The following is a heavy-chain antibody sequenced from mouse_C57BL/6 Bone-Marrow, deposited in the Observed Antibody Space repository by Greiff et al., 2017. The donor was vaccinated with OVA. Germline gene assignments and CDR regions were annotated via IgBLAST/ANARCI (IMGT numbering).Heavy chain of an antibody. V-gene: IGHV5-17*01. J-gene: IGHJ1*03. CDR1: GFTFSDYG. D-gene: IGHD1-1*01. Sequence: DVKLVESGGGLVKPGGSLKLSCAASGFTFSDYGMHWVRQAPEKGLEWVAYISSGSSTIYYADTVKGRFTISRDNAKNTLFLQMTSLRSEDTAMYYCARRDYYGSRAYWYFDVWGTGTTVTVSS. CDR3: ARRDYYGSRAYWYFDV. CDR2: ISSGSSTI.